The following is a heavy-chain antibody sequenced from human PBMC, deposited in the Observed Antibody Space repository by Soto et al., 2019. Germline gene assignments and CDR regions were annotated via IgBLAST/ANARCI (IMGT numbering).Heavy chain of an antibody. V-gene: IGHV4-34*01. CDR3: ARLIISSWGSNWFDP. J-gene: IGHJ5*02. D-gene: IGHD3-16*01. Sequence: PSETLSLTCAVYGGSFSGYYWSWIRQPPGKGLEWIGEINHSGSTNYNPSLKSRVTISVDTSKNQFSPKLSSVTAADTAVYYCARLIISSWGSNWFDPWGQGTLVTVSS. CDR1: GGSFSGYY. CDR2: INHSGST.